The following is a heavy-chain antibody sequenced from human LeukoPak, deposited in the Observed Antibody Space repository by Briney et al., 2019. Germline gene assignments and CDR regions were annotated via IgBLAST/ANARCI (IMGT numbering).Heavy chain of an antibody. V-gene: IGHV3-23*01. CDR3: VKVKSDLYCTNGVCIPPPFDY. CDR2: ISGSGGST. CDR1: GFTFSSYA. J-gene: IGHJ4*02. Sequence: PGGSLRLSCAASGFTFSSYAMSWVRQAPGKGLEWVSAISGSGGSTYYADSVKGRFTISRDNSKNTLYLQMNSLRAEDTAVYYCVKVKSDLYCTNGVCIPPPFDYWGQGTLVTVSS. D-gene: IGHD2-8*01.